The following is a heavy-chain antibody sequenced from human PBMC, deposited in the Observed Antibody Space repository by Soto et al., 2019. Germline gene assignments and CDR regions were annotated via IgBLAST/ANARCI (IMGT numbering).Heavy chain of an antibody. Sequence: EASVKVSCKASGYTFTSYGISWVRQAPGQGLEWMGWISAYNGNTNYAQKLQGRVTMTTDTSTSTAYMELRSLRSDDTAVYYCARDFVVVAAPGYYYYMDVWGKGTTVTVSS. J-gene: IGHJ6*03. CDR2: ISAYNGNT. D-gene: IGHD2-15*01. CDR1: GYTFTSYG. V-gene: IGHV1-18*01. CDR3: ARDFVVVAAPGYYYYMDV.